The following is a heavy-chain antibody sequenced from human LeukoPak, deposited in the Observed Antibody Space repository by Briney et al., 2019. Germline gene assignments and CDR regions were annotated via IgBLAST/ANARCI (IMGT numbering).Heavy chain of an antibody. CDR3: ARMSPPYCSGGSCYSGDYYYYGMDV. J-gene: IGHJ6*02. CDR2: XXXXXXXX. CDR1: GFTXSSXA. D-gene: IGHD2-15*01. V-gene: IGHV3-30-3*01. Sequence: ASGFTXSSXAMHXVRQAPGKGLEWVXXXXXXXXXXYXADSVKGRFTVSRDNSTHTLYLQMNSLRAEDTAVYYCARMSPPYCSGGSCYSGDYYYYGMDVWGQGTTVTVSS.